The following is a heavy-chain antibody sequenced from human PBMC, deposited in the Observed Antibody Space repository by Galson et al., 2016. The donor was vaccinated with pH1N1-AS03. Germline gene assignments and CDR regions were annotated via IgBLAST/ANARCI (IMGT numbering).Heavy chain of an antibody. V-gene: IGHV7-4-1*01. CDR1: GYTFTSHR. CDR3: ARGHMSLSGFWDS. J-gene: IGHJ4*02. CDR2: LTTSPGDP. Sequence: SVKVSCKASGYTFTSHRLIWVRQAPGQGLECMGWLTTSPGDPTYAQGFTGRFAFSLDTSVSTAYLQTDSLKADDTAVYYCARGHMSLSGFWDSWGQGTLVTVSS. D-gene: IGHD3-9*01.